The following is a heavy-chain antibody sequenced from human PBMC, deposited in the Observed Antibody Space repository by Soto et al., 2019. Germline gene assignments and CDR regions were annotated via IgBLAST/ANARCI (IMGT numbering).Heavy chain of an antibody. J-gene: IGHJ4*02. CDR3: ARRYVGYFDF. V-gene: IGHV4-59*08. CDR2: IYYSRST. Sequence: SETLSLSCTVSGDSISSYHWSWIRQPPGKELGWIANIYYSRSTNHNPTRKSRFTITVDTPKNQFSLRLGSVTASDSDVYYWARRYVGYFDFWGQGTLVTVSS. CDR1: GDSISSYH. D-gene: IGHD3-16*01.